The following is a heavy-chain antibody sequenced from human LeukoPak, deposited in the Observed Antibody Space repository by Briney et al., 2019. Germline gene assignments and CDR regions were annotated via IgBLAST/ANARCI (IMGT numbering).Heavy chain of an antibody. CDR3: TRHLWELQDYYYMDV. D-gene: IGHD1-26*01. J-gene: IGHJ6*03. Sequence: GGSLRLSCAASGFTFSGSAMHSVRQASGNWLECVGRIRSKAHSYATAYAAAVKGRFTISRDDSNNTAYLQMNSLKTEDTAVYYCTRHLWELQDYYYMDVWGKGTTVTVSS. CDR2: IRSKAHSYAT. CDR1: GFTFSGSA. V-gene: IGHV3-73*01.